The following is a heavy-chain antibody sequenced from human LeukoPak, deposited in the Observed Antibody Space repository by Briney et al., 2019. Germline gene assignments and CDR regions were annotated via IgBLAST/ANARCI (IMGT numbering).Heavy chain of an antibody. V-gene: IGHV3-23*01. J-gene: IGHJ3*02. CDR2: ISGSGGST. D-gene: IGHD2-15*01. CDR3: AKVIGYCSGGSCRYDAFDI. CDR1: GFTFSSYA. Sequence: PGGSLRLSCAASGFTFSSYAMSWVRQAPGKGLEWVSAISGSGGSTYYADSVKGRFTISRDNSKNTLYLQMNGLRAEDTAVYYCAKVIGYCSGGSCRYDAFDIWGQGTMVTVSS.